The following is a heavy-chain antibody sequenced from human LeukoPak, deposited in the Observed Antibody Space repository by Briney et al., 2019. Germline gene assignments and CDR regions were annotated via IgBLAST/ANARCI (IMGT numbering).Heavy chain of an antibody. CDR3: ARAPSEIGGYYPEYFRH. D-gene: IGHD3-22*01. V-gene: IGHV3-7*01. Sequence: PGGSLRLSCTASGFTFSRSWMNWIRQAPGKGLEWVANINPDGDGMRFVDSVKGRFTISRDNAKNTVSLQMNSLRAEDTGVYYCARAPSEIGGYYPEYFRHWGQGTLVTVSS. CDR2: INPDGDGM. CDR1: GFTFSRSW. J-gene: IGHJ1*01.